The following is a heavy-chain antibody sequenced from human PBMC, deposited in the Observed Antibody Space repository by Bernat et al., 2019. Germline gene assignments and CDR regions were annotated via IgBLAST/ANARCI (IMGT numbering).Heavy chain of an antibody. V-gene: IGHV4-39*01. CDR1: GGSISSGSYY. CDR3: ARLGSSSDAFDI. CDR2: IYYSGST. J-gene: IGHJ3*02. Sequence: QLQLQESGPGLVKPSETLSLTCTVSGGSISSGSYYWGWIRQPPGKVLEWIGSIYYSGSTYYNPSLKSRVTISVDTSKKQFSLNLNSVTAADTAVYYCARLGSSSDAFDIWGQGTMVTVSS. D-gene: IGHD6-6*01.